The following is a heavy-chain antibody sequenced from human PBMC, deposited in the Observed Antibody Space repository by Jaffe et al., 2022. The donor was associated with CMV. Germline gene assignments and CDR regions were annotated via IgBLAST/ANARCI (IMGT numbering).Heavy chain of an antibody. CDR1: GLTFSGYA. D-gene: IGHD3-10*01. CDR3: VANSPEDLLYIY. Sequence: EVQLVESGGGLVQSGVSLRLSCAASGLTFSGYAMSWVRQAPGKGLEWVSGISGSGGSTYYADSVKGRFTISRDNSKNTLYLQMNSLRAEDTAIYYCVANSPEDLLYIYWGQGTLVTVSS. CDR2: ISGSGGST. V-gene: IGHV3-23*04. J-gene: IGHJ4*02.